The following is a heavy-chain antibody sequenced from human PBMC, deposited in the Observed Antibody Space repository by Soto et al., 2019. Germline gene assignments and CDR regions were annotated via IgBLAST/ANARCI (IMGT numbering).Heavy chain of an antibody. Sequence: EVQLLESGGGLVQPGGSLRLSCAASGFTFSSYAMSWVRQAPGKGLEWVSAISGSGGSTYYADSVKGRFTISRDNSKNTLYLQMNSLRAEDTAVYYCAKDGRGYSYGYYYHGMDVWGQGTTVTVSS. V-gene: IGHV3-23*01. D-gene: IGHD5-18*01. CDR3: AKDGRGYSYGYYYHGMDV. CDR2: ISGSGGST. CDR1: GFTFSSYA. J-gene: IGHJ6*02.